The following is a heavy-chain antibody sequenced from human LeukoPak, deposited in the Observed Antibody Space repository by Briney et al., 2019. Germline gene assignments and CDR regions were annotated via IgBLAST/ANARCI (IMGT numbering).Heavy chain of an antibody. V-gene: IGHV4-39*07. Sequence: SETLSLTCIVSGGSISSSSYYWGWIRQPPGKGLEWIGSIYYSGSTYYNPSLKSRVTISVDTSKNQFSLKLSSVTAADTAVYYCAREGAYSNSNEFDYWGQGTLVTVSS. CDR1: GGSISSSSYY. J-gene: IGHJ4*02. CDR2: IYYSGST. D-gene: IGHD4-11*01. CDR3: AREGAYSNSNEFDY.